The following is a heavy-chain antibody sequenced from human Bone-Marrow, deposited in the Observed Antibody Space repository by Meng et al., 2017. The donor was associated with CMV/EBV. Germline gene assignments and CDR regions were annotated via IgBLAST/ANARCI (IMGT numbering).Heavy chain of an antibody. D-gene: IGHD3-22*01. J-gene: IGHJ4*02. V-gene: IGHV4-59*01. CDR2: IYYSGST. CDR3: ARFGRHYYDSSGFVFDY. Sequence: GSLRLSCTVSGGSISSYYWSWIRQPPGKGLEWIGYIYYSGSTNYNPSFKSRVTISVDTSKNQFSLKLSSVTAADTAVYYCARFGRHYYDSSGFVFDYWGQGTLVTVSS. CDR1: GGSISSYY.